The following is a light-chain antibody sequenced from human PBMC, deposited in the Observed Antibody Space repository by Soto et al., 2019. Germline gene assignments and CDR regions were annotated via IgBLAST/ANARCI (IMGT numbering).Light chain of an antibody. Sequence: EIVLTQSPATLSLSPGERATLSCRASQRVSSYLAWYHQKPGQAPRLLIYDASNRATGIPARFSGSGSGTDFILTISSLEPEDFAVYYCQQRSNWPLTFGGGTKVEIK. CDR2: DAS. CDR3: QQRSNWPLT. CDR1: QRVSSY. V-gene: IGKV3-11*01. J-gene: IGKJ4*01.